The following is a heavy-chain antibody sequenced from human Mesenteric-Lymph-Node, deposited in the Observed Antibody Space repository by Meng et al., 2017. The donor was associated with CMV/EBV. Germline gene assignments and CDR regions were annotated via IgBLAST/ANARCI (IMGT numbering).Heavy chain of an antibody. V-gene: IGHV4-31*02. CDR3: ARYGGTYLWYFDS. J-gene: IGHJ4*02. CDR1: GGSISSGSCY. Sequence: VTGGSISSGSCYWSWIRQHPGKGLEWIGYIYYSGNTYYNPSLKSRLSISVDTSKDQFSLRLSSVTVADTAVYYCARYGGTYLWYFDSWGQGTLVTVSS. D-gene: IGHD1-26*01. CDR2: IYYSGNT.